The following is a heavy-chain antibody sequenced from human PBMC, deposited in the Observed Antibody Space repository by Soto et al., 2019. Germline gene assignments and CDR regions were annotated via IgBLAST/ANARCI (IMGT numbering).Heavy chain of an antibody. Sequence: SETLSLTCAVYGGSFSGYYWSWIRQPPGKGLEWIGEINHSGSTNYNPSLKSRVTISVDTSKNQFSLKLSSVTAADTAVYYCARGGHYGSGSYYVYWGQGTLVTVSS. CDR3: ARGGHYGSGSYYVY. V-gene: IGHV4-34*01. J-gene: IGHJ4*02. D-gene: IGHD3-10*01. CDR2: INHSGST. CDR1: GGSFSGYY.